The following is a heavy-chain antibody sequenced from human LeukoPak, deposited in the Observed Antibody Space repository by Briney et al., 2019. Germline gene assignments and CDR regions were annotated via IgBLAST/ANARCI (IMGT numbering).Heavy chain of an antibody. V-gene: IGHV3-23*01. Sequence: GGSLRLSCASSGFTFSSYAMSWVRQAPGKGLEWVSTIGGTGVRTYYADSVKGRFTISRDNSKNTLYLQINSLRAEDTAVYFCAKDRLGGPYFFHYWGQGTPVTVSS. CDR1: GFTFSSYA. CDR2: IGGTGVRT. CDR3: AKDRLGGPYFFHY. J-gene: IGHJ4*02. D-gene: IGHD3-16*01.